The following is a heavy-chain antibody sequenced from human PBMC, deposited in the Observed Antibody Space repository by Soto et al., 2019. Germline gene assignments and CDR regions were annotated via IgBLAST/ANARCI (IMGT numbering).Heavy chain of an antibody. CDR1: GGSISSSSYY. CDR3: ARHFSGYDFWSGYSAPFDY. Sequence: SETLSLTCTVSGGSISSSSYYWGWIRQPPGKGLEWIGSIYYSGSTYYNPSLKSRVTISVDTSKNQFSLKLSSVTAADTAVYYCARHFSGYDFWSGYSAPFDYWGQGTLVTVSS. CDR2: IYYSGST. V-gene: IGHV4-39*01. J-gene: IGHJ4*02. D-gene: IGHD3-3*01.